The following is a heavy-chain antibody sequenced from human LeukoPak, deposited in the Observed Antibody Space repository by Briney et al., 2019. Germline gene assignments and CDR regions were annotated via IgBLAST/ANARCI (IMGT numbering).Heavy chain of an antibody. CDR2: IYYSGST. D-gene: IGHD5-12*01. CDR1: GFIFNNYA. V-gene: IGHV4-59*08. Sequence: GSLRLSCAASGFIFNNYALSWVRQTPGKGLEWIGYIYYSGSTNYNPSLKSRVTISVDTSKNQFSLKLSSVTAADTAVYYCARRATNYYYYYYMDVWGKGTTVTISS. J-gene: IGHJ6*03. CDR3: ARRATNYYYYYYMDV.